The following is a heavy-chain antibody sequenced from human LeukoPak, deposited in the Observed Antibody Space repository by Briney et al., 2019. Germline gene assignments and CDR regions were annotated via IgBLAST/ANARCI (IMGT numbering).Heavy chain of an antibody. D-gene: IGHD5-18*01. Sequence: GGSLRLSCAASGFTFSDYYMSWIRQAPGKGLECVSYISSSGNTTYHADSVKGRFTISRDNAKNSLYLQMSSLRAEDTAVYYCATDTGSNYYYYMDVWGKGTTVTISS. J-gene: IGHJ6*03. CDR3: ATDTGSNYYYYMDV. CDR1: GFTFSDYY. V-gene: IGHV3-11*04. CDR2: ISSSGNTT.